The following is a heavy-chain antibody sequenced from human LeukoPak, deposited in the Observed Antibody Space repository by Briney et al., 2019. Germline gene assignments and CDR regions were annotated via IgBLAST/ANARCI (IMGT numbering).Heavy chain of an antibody. Sequence: GGSLRLSCAASGFSFTHYWMHWVRQAPGKGLVWVSRIDIDGSDTTYADSVTGRFTISRDNAKNTLYLQMNSLRAEDTAIYYCARDRSVTDGGFDSWGRGSLVTVSS. D-gene: IGHD2-21*02. CDR3: ARDRSVTDGGFDS. CDR2: IDIDGSDT. J-gene: IGHJ4*02. CDR1: GFSFTHYW. V-gene: IGHV3-74*03.